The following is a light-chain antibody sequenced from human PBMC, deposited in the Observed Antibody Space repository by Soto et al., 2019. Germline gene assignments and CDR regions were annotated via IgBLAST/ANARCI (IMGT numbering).Light chain of an antibody. CDR3: QQYKSFSWT. CDR1: ESISSW. J-gene: IGKJ1*01. V-gene: IGKV1-5*03. Sequence: DIQMTQSPSTLSASVGDRVTITCRASESISSWLAWYQQKPGKAPKALIYKASNLESGVPSRFSGSGSGTEFTLTISNLQPGDFAIYYCQQYKSFSWTFVQGTKVEIK. CDR2: KAS.